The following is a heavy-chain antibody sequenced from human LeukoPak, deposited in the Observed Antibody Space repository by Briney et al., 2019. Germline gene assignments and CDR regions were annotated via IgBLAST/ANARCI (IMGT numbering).Heavy chain of an antibody. CDR1: GGTFSSYA. D-gene: IGHD5-12*01. V-gene: IGHV1-69*05. CDR2: IIPIFGTA. CDR3: AREREIYDAFDI. Sequence: EASVKVSCKASGGTFSSYAISWVRQAPGQGLEWMGGIIPIFGTANYAQKFQGRVTITTDESTSTAYMELSSLRSEDTAVYYCAREREIYDAFDIWGQGTMVTVSS. J-gene: IGHJ3*02.